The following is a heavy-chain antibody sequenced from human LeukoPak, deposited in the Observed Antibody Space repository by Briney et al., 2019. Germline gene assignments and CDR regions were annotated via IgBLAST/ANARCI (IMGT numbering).Heavy chain of an antibody. V-gene: IGHV4-59*08. Sequence: SETLSLTCTVSGGSISSYYWSWIRQPPGKGLEWIGYIYYSGSTNYTPSLKSRVTISVATSKNQFSLKLSSVTAADTAVYYCARQDFWSGYLGLCYFDYWGQGTLVTVSS. J-gene: IGHJ4*02. CDR2: IYYSGST. CDR3: ARQDFWSGYLGLCYFDY. D-gene: IGHD3-3*01. CDR1: GGSISSYY.